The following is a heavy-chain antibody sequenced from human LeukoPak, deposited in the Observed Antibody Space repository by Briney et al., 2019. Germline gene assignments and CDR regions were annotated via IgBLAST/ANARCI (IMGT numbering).Heavy chain of an antibody. D-gene: IGHD2-15*01. V-gene: IGHV3-21*01. Sequence: GGSLRLSCAASGFTFSSYSMNRVRQAPGKGLEWVSSISSSSSYIYYADSVKGRFTISRDNAKNSLYLQMNSLRAEDTAVYYCASIPRTVVAASNPIDYWGQGTLVTVSS. J-gene: IGHJ4*02. CDR2: ISSSSSYI. CDR3: ASIPRTVVAASNPIDY. CDR1: GFTFSSYS.